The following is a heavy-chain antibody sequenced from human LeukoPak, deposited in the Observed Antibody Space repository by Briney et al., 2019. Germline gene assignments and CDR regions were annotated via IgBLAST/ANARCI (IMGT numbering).Heavy chain of an antibody. CDR2: INPNSGVT. V-gene: IGHV1-2*02. D-gene: IGHD4-23*01. CDR1: GYTFIAYY. CDR3: ARDHYGGNPCAGY. Sequence: ASVKVSCKTFGYTFIAYYIHWVRQAPGQGLEWMARINPNSGVTKFAQKFQGRVTMSRDTSISTAYMELSGLTSDDTAVYYCARDHYGGNPCAGYWGQGTLVTVSS. J-gene: IGHJ4*02.